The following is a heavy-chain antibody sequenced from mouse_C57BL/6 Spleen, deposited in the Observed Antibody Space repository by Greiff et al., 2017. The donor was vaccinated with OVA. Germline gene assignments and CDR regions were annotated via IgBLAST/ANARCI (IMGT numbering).Heavy chain of an antibody. D-gene: IGHD1-1*01. CDR1: GYTFTNYW. Sequence: QVQLQQSGAELVRPGTSVKMSCKASGYTFTNYWIGWAKQRPGHGLEWIGDIYPGGGYTNYNEKFKGKATLTADKSSSTAYMQFSSLTSEDSAIYYCAREGTVPFDYWGQGTTLTVSS. J-gene: IGHJ2*01. V-gene: IGHV1-63*01. CDR2: IYPGGGYT. CDR3: AREGTVPFDY.